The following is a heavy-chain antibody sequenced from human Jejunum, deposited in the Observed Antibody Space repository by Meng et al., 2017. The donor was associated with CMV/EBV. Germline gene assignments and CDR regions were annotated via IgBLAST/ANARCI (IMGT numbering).Heavy chain of an antibody. D-gene: IGHD6-19*01. J-gene: IGHJ4*02. Sequence: YTFTSYFIHWVRQAHGQGLEWVGIINPADRTTSSAQKFQGRVTMTRDTSTSTVYMELSSLRSEDTAVYYCARVGSRLRSQWLVPLFDYWGQGTLVTSPQ. CDR3: ARVGSRLRSQWLVPLFDY. CDR2: INPADRTT. V-gene: IGHV1-46*01. CDR1: YTFTSYF.